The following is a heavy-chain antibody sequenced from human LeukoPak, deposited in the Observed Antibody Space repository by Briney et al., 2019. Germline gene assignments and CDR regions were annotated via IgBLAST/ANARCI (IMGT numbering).Heavy chain of an antibody. V-gene: IGHV1-8*01. CDR2: MNPSSGNT. D-gene: IGHD2-2*01. Sequence: ASVKVSCKASGYTFTNYEINWVRQGTGQGLEWLGWMNPSSGNTGYAQKFQGRVTMTRDTSISTAYMELSSLRSEDTAVYYCARSYCSSTSCYAGDYWGQGTLVTVSS. CDR1: GYTFTNYE. J-gene: IGHJ4*02. CDR3: ARSYCSSTSCYAGDY.